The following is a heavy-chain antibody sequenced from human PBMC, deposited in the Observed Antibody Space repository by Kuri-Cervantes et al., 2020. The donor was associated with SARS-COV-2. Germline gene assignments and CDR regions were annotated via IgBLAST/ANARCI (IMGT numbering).Heavy chain of an antibody. D-gene: IGHD2-8*01. CDR3: AKSDGIFMIYATRAAFDH. CDR2: ISSSGSTI. CDR1: GFTFSDYY. Sequence: GESLKISCAASGFTFSDYYMSWIRQAPGKGLEWVSYISSSGSTIYYADSVKGRFTISRDYSRDTLYLQMNSLRAEDTAIYYCAKSDGIFMIYATRAAFDHWGQGSLVTVSS. J-gene: IGHJ4*02. V-gene: IGHV3-11*04.